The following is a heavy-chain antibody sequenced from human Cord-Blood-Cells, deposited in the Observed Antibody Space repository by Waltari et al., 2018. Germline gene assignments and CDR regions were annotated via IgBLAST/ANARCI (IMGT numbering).Heavy chain of an antibody. D-gene: IGHD3-22*01. Sequence: QVQLQQWGAGLLKPSETLSLTCAVYGGSFSGYYWSWMRPPPGKGLEWIGEINHSGSTNYKPSLKSRVTISVDTSKNQFSLKLSSVTAADTAVYYCARVGYYDSSGYHGDYWGQGTLVTVSS. J-gene: IGHJ4*02. CDR1: GGSFSGYY. V-gene: IGHV4-34*01. CDR3: ARVGYYDSSGYHGDY. CDR2: INHSGST.